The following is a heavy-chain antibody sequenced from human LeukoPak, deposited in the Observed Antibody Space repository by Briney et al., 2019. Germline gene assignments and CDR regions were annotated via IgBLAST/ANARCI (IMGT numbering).Heavy chain of an antibody. Sequence: SETLSLTCTVSGGSISSGDYYWSWSRQPAGKGLQWTGRIHSSGSTNYNPSLKSRVTISIDTSRNQFSLKLTSVTAADTAVYYSAGHGVPAAMRGGYYYYMDVWGKGTTVTVSS. V-gene: IGHV4-61*02. CDR3: AGHGVPAAMRGGYYYYMDV. D-gene: IGHD2-2*01. J-gene: IGHJ6*03. CDR2: IHSSGST. CDR1: GGSISSGDYY.